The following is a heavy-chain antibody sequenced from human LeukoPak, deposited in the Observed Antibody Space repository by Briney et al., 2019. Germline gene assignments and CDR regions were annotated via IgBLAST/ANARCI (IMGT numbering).Heavy chain of an antibody. Sequence: GGSLRLSCAASGFTSSSYAMSWVRQAPGKGLEWVSAISGSGGSTYYADSVKGRFTISRDNSKNTLYLQMNSLRAEDTAVYYCAKDRTMGNYGDAFDIWGQGTMVTVSS. CDR1: GFTSSSYA. J-gene: IGHJ3*02. D-gene: IGHD1-7*01. V-gene: IGHV3-23*01. CDR3: AKDRTMGNYGDAFDI. CDR2: ISGSGGST.